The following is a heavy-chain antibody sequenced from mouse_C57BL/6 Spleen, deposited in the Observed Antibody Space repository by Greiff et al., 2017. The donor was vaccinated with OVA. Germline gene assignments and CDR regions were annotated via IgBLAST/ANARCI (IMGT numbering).Heavy chain of an antibody. J-gene: IGHJ4*01. V-gene: IGHV1-18*01. Sequence: EVQLQQSGPELVKPGASVKIPCKASGYTFTDYNMDWVKQSHGKSLEWIGDINPNNGGTIYNQKFKGKATLTVDKSSSTAYMELRSLTSEDTAVYYCARNNDYDGAYYAMDYWGQGTSVTVSS. CDR1: GYTFTDYN. CDR2: INPNNGGT. D-gene: IGHD2-4*01. CDR3: ARNNDYDGAYYAMDY.